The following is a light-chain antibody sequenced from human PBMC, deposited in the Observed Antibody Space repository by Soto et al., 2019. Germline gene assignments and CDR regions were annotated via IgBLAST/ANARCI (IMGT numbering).Light chain of an antibody. CDR2: DAS. CDR3: QHYFTWT. J-gene: IGKJ1*01. Sequence: DIQMTQSPSSLSASVGDRVTITCRASQTISTYLNWYQQKPGKAPRLLIYDASSLLSGVPSRFSGSGSGTDFTLTISRLEPEDFAVYYCQHYFTWTFGQGTKVEIK. CDR1: QTISTY. V-gene: IGKV1-39*01.